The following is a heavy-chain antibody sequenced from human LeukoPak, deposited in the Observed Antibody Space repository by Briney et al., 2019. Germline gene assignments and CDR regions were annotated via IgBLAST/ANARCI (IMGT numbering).Heavy chain of an antibody. D-gene: IGHD5-18*01. J-gene: IGHJ6*02. CDR2: IIPLLGTP. CDR3: AEDSSMVTTRAPYYYYYLDV. V-gene: IGHV1-69*13. Sequence: ASVKVSCKASGGTFTNYAISWVRQTPGQGLEWMGGIIPLLGTPNYAQKFQGRVTITADDSTSTAYRELTSLRSEGTAVYYCAEDSSMVTTRAPYYYYYLDVWGQGTTVTVSS. CDR1: GGTFTNYA.